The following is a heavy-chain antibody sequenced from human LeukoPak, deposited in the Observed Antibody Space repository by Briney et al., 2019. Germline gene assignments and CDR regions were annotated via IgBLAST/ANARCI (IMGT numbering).Heavy chain of an antibody. CDR2: IIPIFGTA. CDR3: ARGGHSIPIFNYYYYYMDV. CDR1: GGTFSSYA. D-gene: IGHD4-11*01. V-gene: IGHV1-69*05. J-gene: IGHJ6*03. Sequence: GASVKVSCKASGGTFSSYAISWVRQAPGQGLEWMGGIIPIFGTANYAQKFQGRVTITTDESTSTAYMELSSLRSEDTAVYYCARGGHSIPIFNYYYYYMDVWGKGTTVTVSS.